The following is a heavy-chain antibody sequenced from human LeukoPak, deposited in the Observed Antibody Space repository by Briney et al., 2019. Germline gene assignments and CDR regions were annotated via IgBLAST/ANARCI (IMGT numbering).Heavy chain of an antibody. J-gene: IGHJ3*02. CDR3: ARYCPGAGDAFDI. V-gene: IGHV4-30-4*01. D-gene: IGHD1-26*01. CDR2: IYYSGST. Sequence: PSQTLSLTCNVSGGSISSGDYYWSWIRQPPGKGLEWIGYIYYSGSTYYNPSLKSRVTISVDTSKNQFSLKLSSVTAADTAVYYCARYCPGAGDAFDIWGQGTMVTVSS. CDR1: GGSISSGDYY.